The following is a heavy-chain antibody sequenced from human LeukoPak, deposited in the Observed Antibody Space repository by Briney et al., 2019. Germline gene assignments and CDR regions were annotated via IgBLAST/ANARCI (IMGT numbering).Heavy chain of an antibody. Sequence: QSGGSLRLSCAASGFTFSDYYMSWVRQAPGKGLEWVSAISGSGGSTYYADSVKGRFTISRDNSKNTLYLQMNSLRAEDTAVYYCAESPLRYFDREREFDYWGQGTLVTVSS. CDR1: GFTFSDYY. J-gene: IGHJ4*02. CDR2: ISGSGGST. CDR3: AESPLRYFDREREFDY. V-gene: IGHV3-23*01. D-gene: IGHD3-9*01.